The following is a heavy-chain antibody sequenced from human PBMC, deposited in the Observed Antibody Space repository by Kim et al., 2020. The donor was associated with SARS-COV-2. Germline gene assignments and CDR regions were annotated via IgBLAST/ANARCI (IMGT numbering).Heavy chain of an antibody. J-gene: IGHJ4*02. D-gene: IGHD6-19*01. Sequence: YGDSVRGRFTITRDNAKNTLYLQMNSLRAEDTAVYYCARRQFTSGWYYFDYWGQGTLVTVSS. V-gene: IGHV3-74*01. CDR3: ARRQFTSGWYYFDY.